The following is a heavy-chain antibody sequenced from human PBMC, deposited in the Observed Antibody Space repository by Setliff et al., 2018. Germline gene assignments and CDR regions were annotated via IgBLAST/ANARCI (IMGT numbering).Heavy chain of an antibody. Sequence: ASVKVSCKASGYIFKSYGISWVRQAPGQGLEWMGWISSYNDVTNYAQSFQGRVALTTDTGSDTAHMELRNLRSDDAAIYYCAKEPAISLTEAIRRSYYDYALDVWGQGTTVTVSS. D-gene: IGHD3-9*01. CDR2: ISSYNDVT. CDR1: GYIFKSYG. J-gene: IGHJ6*02. CDR3: AKEPAISLTEAIRRSYYDYALDV. V-gene: IGHV1-18*01.